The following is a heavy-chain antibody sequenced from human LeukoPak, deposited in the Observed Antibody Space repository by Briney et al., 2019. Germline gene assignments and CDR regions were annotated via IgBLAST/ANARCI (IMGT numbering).Heavy chain of an antibody. V-gene: IGHV1-2*02. CDR1: GYTFTGYY. CDR3: ARAGGFGRSFDI. J-gene: IGHJ3*02. D-gene: IGHD3-16*01. Sequence: ASVKVSCKASGYTFTGYYMHWVRQAPGQGLEWRGWINPNSGGTNYAQKFQGRVTMTRDTSISTAYMELSRLRSDDTAVYYCARAGGFGRSFDIWGQGTMVTVSS. CDR2: INPNSGGT.